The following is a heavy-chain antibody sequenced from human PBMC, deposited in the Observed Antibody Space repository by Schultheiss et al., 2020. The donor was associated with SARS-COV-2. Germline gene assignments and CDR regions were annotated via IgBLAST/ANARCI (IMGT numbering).Heavy chain of an antibody. J-gene: IGHJ6*02. CDR2: INHSGST. CDR3: ARSGVYYDSSGYWRYYYYYGMDV. Sequence: SETLSLTCTVSGGSISSSSYYWGWIRQPPGKGLEWIGEINHSGSTNYNPSLKSRVTMSVDTSKNQFSLKLSSVTAADTAVYYCARSGVYYDSSGYWRYYYYYGMDVWGQGTTVTVSS. V-gene: IGHV4-39*07. CDR1: GGSISSSSYY. D-gene: IGHD3-22*01.